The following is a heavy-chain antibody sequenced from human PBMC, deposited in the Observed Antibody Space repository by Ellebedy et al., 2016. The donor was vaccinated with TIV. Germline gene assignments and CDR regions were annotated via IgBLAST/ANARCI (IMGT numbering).Heavy chain of an antibody. CDR2: ISYSGST. V-gene: IGHV3-23*01. CDR3: RVAVPGSFH. D-gene: IGHD6-19*01. Sequence: GGSLRLXXAASAFTFSSYAMSCVRQGPGHRLEGVSIISYSGSTYYADSLKGRITISRDNAKSTVYLQMHSLRAEDTAVYLCRVAVPGSFHWGQGTLLTVSS. CDR1: AFTFSSYA. J-gene: IGHJ4*02.